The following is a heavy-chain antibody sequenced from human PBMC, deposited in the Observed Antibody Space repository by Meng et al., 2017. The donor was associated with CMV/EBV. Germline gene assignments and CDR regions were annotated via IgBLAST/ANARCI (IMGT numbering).Heavy chain of an antibody. J-gene: IGHJ4*02. D-gene: IGHD3-22*01. CDR1: GFSLSTSGVG. CDR2: IYWDDDK. Sequence: QTTLKDSGPTLVKPTXTLTLPCTFSGFSLSTSGVGVGWIRQPPGKALEWLALIYWDDDKRYSPSLKSRLTITKDTSKNQVVLTMTNMDPVDTATYYCAHSGYYYDSSGYRIDYWGQGTLVTVSS. V-gene: IGHV2-5*02. CDR3: AHSGYYYDSSGYRIDY.